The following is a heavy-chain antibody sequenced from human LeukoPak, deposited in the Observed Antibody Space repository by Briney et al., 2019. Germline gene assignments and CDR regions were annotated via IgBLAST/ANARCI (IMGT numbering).Heavy chain of an antibody. J-gene: IGHJ4*02. CDR1: GFTFSSYA. CDR3: AKGTDYYDSSGYSYFAN. D-gene: IGHD3-22*01. CDR2: ISGSGGVT. V-gene: IGHV3-23*01. Sequence: GGSLRLSCAASGFTFSSYAMSWVRQAPGKGLEWISAISGSGGVTSYADSVKGRFTNSRDNSRDTVYLEINSLRAEDTAIYYCAKGTDYYDSSGYSYFANWGQGTLVTVSS.